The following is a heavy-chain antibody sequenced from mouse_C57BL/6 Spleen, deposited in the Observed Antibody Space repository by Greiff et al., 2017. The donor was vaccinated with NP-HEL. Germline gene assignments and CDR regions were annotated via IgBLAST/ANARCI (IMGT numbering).Heavy chain of an antibody. CDR2: IRLKSDNYAT. Sequence: EVQLVESGGGLVQPGGSMKLSCVASGFTFSNYWMNWVRQSPEKGLEWVAQIRLKSDNYATHYAESVKGRFTISRDESKSSVYLQMHNLRAEDTGIYYCLIYDGYYGYFDYWGQGTTLTVSS. V-gene: IGHV6-3*01. D-gene: IGHD2-3*01. CDR3: LIYDGYYGYFDY. CDR1: GFTFSNYW. J-gene: IGHJ2*01.